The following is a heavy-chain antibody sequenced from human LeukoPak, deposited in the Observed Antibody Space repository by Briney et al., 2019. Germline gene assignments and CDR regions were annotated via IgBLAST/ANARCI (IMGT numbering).Heavy chain of an antibody. D-gene: IGHD3-22*01. CDR3: ARGDIDSSGYYLNRFDP. CDR2: TNPYNHNT. J-gene: IGHJ5*02. V-gene: IGHV1-18*01. Sequence: AASVKVSCKASGYTFISYGISWVRQAPGQGLEWRGWTNPYNHNTNYVQKFRGRVTMTTDTSTRSAYMELRSLRSDDTAMYYCARGDIDSSGYYLNRFDPRGQGTLVTVSS. CDR1: GYTFISYG.